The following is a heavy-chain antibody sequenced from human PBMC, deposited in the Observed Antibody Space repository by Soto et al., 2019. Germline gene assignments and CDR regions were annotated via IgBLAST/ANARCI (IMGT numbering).Heavy chain of an antibody. J-gene: IGHJ3*01. D-gene: IGHD6-13*01. CDR1: GFTFSSYA. Sequence: QVQLVESGGGVVQPGRSLRLSCAASGFTFSSYAMHWVRQAPGKGLEWVAFISYDESNKFYADSVKGRFTMSRDKSKNPVYLQMNSLTVEDTAVYYCARVRGSRWYYGAFDVGGQGTMVTVSS. CDR3: ARVRGSRWYYGAFDV. V-gene: IGHV3-30-3*01. CDR2: ISYDESNK.